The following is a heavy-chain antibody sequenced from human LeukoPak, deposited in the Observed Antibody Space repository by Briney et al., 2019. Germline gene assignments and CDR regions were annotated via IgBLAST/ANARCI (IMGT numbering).Heavy chain of an antibody. CDR3: VRDLVLVWTPGDDFDH. CDR2: INEDATIT. Sequence: GGSLRLSCAASGFTFPNYGIYWVRQAPGKGLEWVSRINEDATITSYADSVKGRFTISRDNARNTVSLQMRSLRAEDTAVYYCVRDLVLVWTPGDDFDHWGQGTLVTVSS. CDR1: GFTFPNYG. V-gene: IGHV3-74*01. J-gene: IGHJ4*02. D-gene: IGHD2-8*02.